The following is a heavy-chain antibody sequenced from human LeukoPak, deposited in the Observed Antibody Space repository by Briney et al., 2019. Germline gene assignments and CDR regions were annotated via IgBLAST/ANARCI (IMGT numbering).Heavy chain of an antibody. CDR3: ASEGSERGYFDY. D-gene: IGHD1-1*01. CDR2: INPSGGST. Sequence: ASVKVSCKASGYTFTSYYMHWVRQAPGQGLEWMGIINPSGGSTSYAQKFQGRVTMTRDTSTSTVYMELSSLRSEDTAVYYCASEGSERGYFDYWGQGTLVTVSS. J-gene: IGHJ4*02. V-gene: IGHV1-46*01. CDR1: GYTFTSYY.